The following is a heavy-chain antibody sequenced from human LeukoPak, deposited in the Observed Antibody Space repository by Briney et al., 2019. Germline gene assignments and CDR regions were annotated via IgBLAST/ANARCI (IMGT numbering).Heavy chain of an antibody. CDR1: GFPFNKYK. Sequence: PGGSLRLSCEASGFPFNKYKMDWVRQAPWKGVHWVSSINIWNTSTYYADSVKGRFTISRDDAKNSLYLQMNSLTAEDTAVYYCTRGLADYGDYSFWGQGTLVAVSS. CDR3: TRGLADYGDYSF. J-gene: IGHJ1*01. V-gene: IGHV3-21*01. CDR2: INIWNTST. D-gene: IGHD4-17*01.